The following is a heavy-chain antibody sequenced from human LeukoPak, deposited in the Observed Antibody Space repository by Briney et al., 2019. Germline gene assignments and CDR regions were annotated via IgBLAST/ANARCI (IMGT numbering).Heavy chain of an antibody. CDR1: GFTFSSYG. CDR3: AREAQYSHGVDSGMDV. V-gene: IGHV3-33*01. Sequence: PGGSLRLSCAASGFTFSSYGMHWVRQAPGKGLEWVAVIWYDGSNKYYADSVKGRFTISRDNSKNTLYLQMNSLRAEDTAVYYCAREAQYSHGVDSGMDVWGQGTTVTVSS. D-gene: IGHD5-18*01. CDR2: IWYDGSNK. J-gene: IGHJ6*02.